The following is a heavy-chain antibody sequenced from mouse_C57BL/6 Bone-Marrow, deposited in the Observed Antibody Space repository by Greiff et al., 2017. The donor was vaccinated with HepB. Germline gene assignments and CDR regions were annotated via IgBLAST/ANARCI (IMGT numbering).Heavy chain of an antibody. V-gene: IGHV5-9-1*02. CDR3: TRDEVYYDYAMDY. J-gene: IGHJ4*01. CDR2: ISSGGDYI. CDR1: GFTFSSYA. D-gene: IGHD2-4*01. Sequence: EVMLVESGEGLVKPGGSLKLSCAASGFTFSSYAMSWVRQTPEKRLEWVAYISSGGDYIYYADTVKGRFTISRDNARNTLYLQMSSLKSEDTAMYYCTRDEVYYDYAMDYWGQGTSVTVSS.